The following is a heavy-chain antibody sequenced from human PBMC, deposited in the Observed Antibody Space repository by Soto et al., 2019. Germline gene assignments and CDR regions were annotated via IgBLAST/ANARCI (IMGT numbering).Heavy chain of an antibody. V-gene: IGHV3-48*02. CDR2: ISSTGSNI. CDR3: GGVACRNPTCEANT. CDR1: GFTFSTYS. J-gene: IGHJ4*02. Sequence: GWSLRLSCSASGFTFSTYSMNWVRQAPGKGLEWISYISSTGSNIYYADSVKGRFTISRDNARNSLYLQMNSLRDEDTAVYYWGGVACRNPTCEANTWGQGTLFTCSS. D-gene: IGHD2-2*01.